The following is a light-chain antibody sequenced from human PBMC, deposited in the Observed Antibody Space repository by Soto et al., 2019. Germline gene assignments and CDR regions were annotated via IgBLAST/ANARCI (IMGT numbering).Light chain of an antibody. CDR2: GAS. Sequence: EIVMTQSPATLSVSPGERATLSCRASQSVSSNLAWYQQKPGQAPRLLIHGASTRATAIPARFNGSGSETEVPLTISTLQSEDFKVYYCQQYNNWAPMTFGQGTRLEIK. CDR1: QSVSSN. V-gene: IGKV3-15*01. CDR3: QQYNNWAPMT. J-gene: IGKJ5*01.